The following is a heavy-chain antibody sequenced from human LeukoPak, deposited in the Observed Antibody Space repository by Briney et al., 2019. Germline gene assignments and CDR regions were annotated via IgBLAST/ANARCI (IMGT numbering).Heavy chain of an antibody. CDR3: ARDRGTWNDDGFDY. CDR2: INHSGST. Sequence: SETLSLTCAVHGGSFSNYYWSWIRQPPGKGLEWIGEINHSGSTNYNPSLKSRVTMSVDTSKNQFSLKLSSVTAADTAVYYCARDRGTWNDDGFDYWGQGTLVTVSS. D-gene: IGHD1-1*01. J-gene: IGHJ4*02. CDR1: GGSFSNYY. V-gene: IGHV4-34*01.